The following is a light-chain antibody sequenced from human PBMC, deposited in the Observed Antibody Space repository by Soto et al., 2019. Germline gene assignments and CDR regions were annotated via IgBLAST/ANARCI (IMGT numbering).Light chain of an antibody. CDR3: QQYNSPPWT. J-gene: IGKJ1*01. V-gene: IGKV1-27*01. CDR1: QGISNY. Sequence: DTQMTQSPSSLSASLGSRVPITGRAIQGISNYLAWYQQKPGKVPNLLIYAASTLQSGVPSRFSGSGSGTDFTLTISSLQPEDVATYYCQQYNSPPWTFGQGTKVDIK. CDR2: AAS.